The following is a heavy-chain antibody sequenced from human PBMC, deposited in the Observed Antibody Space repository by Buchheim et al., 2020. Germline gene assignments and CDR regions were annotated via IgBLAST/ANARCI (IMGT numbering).Heavy chain of an antibody. V-gene: IGHV3-48*02. D-gene: IGHD4-17*01. CDR3: AIDLRSSYYYYYGMDV. CDR1: GFTFSSYS. J-gene: IGHJ6*02. CDR2: ISSCSSTI. Sequence: EVQLVESGGGLVQPGGSLRLSCAASGFTFSSYSMNWVRQAPGKGLEWVSYISSCSSTIYYADSVKGRFTISRDNAKNSLYLQMNSLRDEDTAVYYCAIDLRSSYYYYYGMDVWGQGTT.